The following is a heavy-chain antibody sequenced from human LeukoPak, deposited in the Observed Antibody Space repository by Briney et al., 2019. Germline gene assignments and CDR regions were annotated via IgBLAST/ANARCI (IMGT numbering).Heavy chain of an antibody. D-gene: IGHD3-10*01. Sequence: ASVKVSCKASGYTFTGYYMHWVRQAPGQGLEWMGWINPNSGGTNYAQKFQGRVTMTRDTSTSTVYMELSSLRSEDTAVYYCARANYYGSGTYMDVWGKGTTVIISS. CDR2: INPNSGGT. V-gene: IGHV1-2*02. CDR3: ARANYYGSGTYMDV. J-gene: IGHJ6*03. CDR1: GYTFTGYY.